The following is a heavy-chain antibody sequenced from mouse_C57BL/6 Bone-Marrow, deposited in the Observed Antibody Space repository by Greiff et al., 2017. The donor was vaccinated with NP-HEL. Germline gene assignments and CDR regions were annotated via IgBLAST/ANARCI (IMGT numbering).Heavy chain of an antibody. CDR3: ASGLRDAMDY. D-gene: IGHD2-4*01. J-gene: IGHJ4*01. Sequence: VQGVESGPGLVAPSQSLSITCTVSGFSLTSYGVDWVRQSPGKGLEWLGVIWGVGSTNYNSALKSRLSISKDNSKSQVFLKMNSLQTDDTAMYYCASGLRDAMDYWGQGTSVTVSS. CDR2: IWGVGST. V-gene: IGHV2-6*01. CDR1: GFSLTSYG.